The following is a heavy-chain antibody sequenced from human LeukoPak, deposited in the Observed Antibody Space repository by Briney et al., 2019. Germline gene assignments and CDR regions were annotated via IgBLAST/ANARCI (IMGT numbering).Heavy chain of an antibody. Sequence: GGSLRLSCAASGFTFSSFGMSWVRQAPGKGLEWVSAISSTGGTAYYADSVKGRFTISRDNSKNTLYLQMNSLRAEDTAVYYCAKGDVVVTAIRGYYFDYWGQGTLVTVSS. CDR2: ISSTGGTA. CDR3: AKGDVVVTAIRGYYFDY. CDR1: GFTFSSFG. D-gene: IGHD2-21*02. V-gene: IGHV3-23*01. J-gene: IGHJ4*02.